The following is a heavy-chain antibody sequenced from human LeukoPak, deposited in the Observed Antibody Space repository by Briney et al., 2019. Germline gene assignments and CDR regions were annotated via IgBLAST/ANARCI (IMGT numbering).Heavy chain of an antibody. D-gene: IGHD2-8*01. CDR2: INSNGSTT. V-gene: IGHV3-74*01. Sequence: GGSLRLSCAASGFTFSNYWMSWVRQAPGKGLVWVARINSNGSTTKYADSVKVRFTISSDNAKNTLYLQMNSLRAEATAVYYCASVDAVDIDIRGERKIVTASS. CDR3: ASVDAVDIDI. CDR1: GFTFSNYW. J-gene: IGHJ3*02.